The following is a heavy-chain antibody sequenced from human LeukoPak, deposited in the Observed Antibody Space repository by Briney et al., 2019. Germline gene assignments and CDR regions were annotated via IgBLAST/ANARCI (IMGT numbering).Heavy chain of an antibody. D-gene: IGHD3-10*01. Sequence: PGGSLRLSCAASGFTFSDYAMNWVRQAPGKGLEWVSGISGSGDSTYYADSVKGRFTISRDTFKNTVYLQMNSLRAEDTAVYYCAKDHDYYASGPIWGQGTMVIVSS. J-gene: IGHJ3*02. CDR1: GFTFSDYA. CDR3: AKDHDYYASGPI. V-gene: IGHV3-23*01. CDR2: ISGSGDST.